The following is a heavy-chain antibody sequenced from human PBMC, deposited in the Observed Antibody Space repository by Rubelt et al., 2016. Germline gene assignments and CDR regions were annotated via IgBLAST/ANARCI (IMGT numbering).Heavy chain of an antibody. CDR2: INAGNGNT. CDR1: GYTFTSFS. J-gene: IGHJ6*02. D-gene: IGHD2-15*01. Sequence: KSGASVKVSCKASGYTFTSFSMHWVPQAPGQTLEWMGWINAGNGNTKYSQKFQGRVTITRDTSASTAYMELSSLRSEDTAVYYCARDPGYCSGGSCFLYYYYYGMDVWGQGTTVTVSS. V-gene: IGHV1-3*01. CDR3: ARDPGYCSGGSCFLYYYYYGMDV.